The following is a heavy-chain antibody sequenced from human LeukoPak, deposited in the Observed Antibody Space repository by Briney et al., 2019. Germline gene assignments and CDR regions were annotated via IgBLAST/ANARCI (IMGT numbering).Heavy chain of an antibody. D-gene: IGHD5-18*01. J-gene: IGHJ4*02. CDR2: IKQDGSEQ. CDR3: ARDGYSYGYPRNYFDY. CDR1: GFTFSSYW. Sequence: QHGGSLRLSCAASGFTFSSYWMSWVRQAPGKGLEWVANIKQDGSEQYYVDSVKGRFTISRDNAKNSLYLQMNSLRAEDTAVYYCARDGYSYGYPRNYFDYWGQGTLVTVSS. V-gene: IGHV3-7*01.